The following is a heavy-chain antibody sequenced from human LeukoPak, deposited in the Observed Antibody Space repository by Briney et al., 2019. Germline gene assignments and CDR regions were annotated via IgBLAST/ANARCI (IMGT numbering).Heavy chain of an antibody. CDR1: GYTFTSYG. J-gene: IGHJ4*02. CDR2: IIPIFGTA. Sequence: GASVKVSCKASGYTFTSYGISWVRQAPGQGLEWMGGIIPIFGTANYAQKFQGRVTITADESTSTAYMELSSLRSEDTAVYYCARVPARLEWLGLWYYWGQGTLVTVSS. D-gene: IGHD3-3*01. CDR3: ARVPARLEWLGLWYY. V-gene: IGHV1-69*13.